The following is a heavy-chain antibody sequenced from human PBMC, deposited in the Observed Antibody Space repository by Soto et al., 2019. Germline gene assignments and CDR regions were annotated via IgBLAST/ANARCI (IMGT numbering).Heavy chain of an antibody. CDR2: ISYDGSNK. Sequence: QVQLVESGGGVVQPGRSLRLSCAASGFTFSSYAMHWVRQAPGKGLEWVAVISYDGSNKYYADSVKGRFTISRDNSKNTLYLQMNSLRAEDTAVYYCARDRLKYYYDGMDVWGQGTTVTVSS. CDR1: GFTFSSYA. J-gene: IGHJ6*02. CDR3: ARDRLKYYYDGMDV. V-gene: IGHV3-30-3*01.